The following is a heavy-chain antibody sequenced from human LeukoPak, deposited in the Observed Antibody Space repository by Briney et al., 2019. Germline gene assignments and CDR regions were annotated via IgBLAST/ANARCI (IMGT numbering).Heavy chain of an antibody. CDR2: ISPRSETI. D-gene: IGHD3-16*01. J-gene: IGHJ6*03. CDR1: GFSFNRRG. Sequence: GESLRLSCAPSGFSFNRRGMNWVRQPPGKGLEWVSYISPRSETIFYAESVQGRFAVSRDDAKGSLYLQMHTLRVEDTAVYYCARIDGPTVFTYYMDLWGKGTTVTVAS. CDR3: ARIDGPTVFTYYMDL. V-gene: IGHV3-48*04.